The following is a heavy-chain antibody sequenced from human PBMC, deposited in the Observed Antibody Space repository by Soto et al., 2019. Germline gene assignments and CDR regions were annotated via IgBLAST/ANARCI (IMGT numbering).Heavy chain of an antibody. V-gene: IGHV3-7*05. CDR1: GFTFSSYW. D-gene: IGHD3-22*01. CDR2: IKQDGSEK. Sequence: GGSLRLSCAASGFTFSSYWMSWVRQAPGKGLEWVANIKQDGSEKYYVDSVKGRFTISRDNAKNSLYLQMNSLRAEDTAVYYCAREGKKSYYDSSGYYKTHNYYYYGMDVWVQGTTVTVSS. CDR3: AREGKKSYYDSSGYYKTHNYYYYGMDV. J-gene: IGHJ6*02.